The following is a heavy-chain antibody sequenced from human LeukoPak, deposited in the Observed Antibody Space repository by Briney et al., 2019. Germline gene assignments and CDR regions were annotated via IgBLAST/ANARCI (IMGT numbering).Heavy chain of an antibody. D-gene: IGHD6-13*01. Sequence: SETLSLTCTVSGVSISSSNSYWGWIRQPPGKGLEWIGYIYYTGSTNYNPSLKSRVTLSVDTSKNQFSLNLSSVTAADTAVYYCARVDSINWYDSRGYFDYWGQGTLVTVSS. CDR2: IYYTGST. CDR1: GVSISSSNSY. J-gene: IGHJ4*02. CDR3: ARVDSINWYDSRGYFDY. V-gene: IGHV4-61*05.